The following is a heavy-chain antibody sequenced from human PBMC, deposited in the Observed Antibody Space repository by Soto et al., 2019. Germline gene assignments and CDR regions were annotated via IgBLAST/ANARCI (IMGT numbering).Heavy chain of an antibody. V-gene: IGHV2-5*02. CDR2: IYWDDDK. CDR1: GFSLTTRGVG. D-gene: IGHD2-21*01. Sequence: QITLKESGPTLVKPTQTLTLTCTFSGFSLTTRGVGVGWIRQPPGKALECLALIYWDDDKRYSPSLQSRLSTXKXTXXHQLALTMTNVDPVHTATYYCAHIPNYSPSDWFDPWGQGTLVSVSS. J-gene: IGHJ5*01. CDR3: AHIPNYSPSDWFDP.